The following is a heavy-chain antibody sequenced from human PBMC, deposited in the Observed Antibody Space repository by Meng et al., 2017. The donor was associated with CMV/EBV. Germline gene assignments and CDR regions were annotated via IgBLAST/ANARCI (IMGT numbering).Heavy chain of an antibody. CDR3: ARDFRAVPVLRFLEWSSYGMDV. CDR2: TYYRSKWYN. Sequence: SCAISGDSVSSNSAAWNWIRQSPSRGLEWLGRTYYRSKWYNDYAVSVKSPITINPDTSKNQFSLQLNSVTPEDTAVYYCARDFRAVPVLRFLEWSSYGMDVWGQGTTVTVSS. D-gene: IGHD3-3*01. J-gene: IGHJ6*02. CDR1: GDSVSSNSAA. V-gene: IGHV6-1*01.